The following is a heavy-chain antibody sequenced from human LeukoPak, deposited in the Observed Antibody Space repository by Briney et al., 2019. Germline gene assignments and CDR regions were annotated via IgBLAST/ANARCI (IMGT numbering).Heavy chain of an antibody. D-gene: IGHD3-10*01. V-gene: IGHV4-30-2*01. CDR3: ARDGTVPDYYGSGSSPLDY. Sequence: SETLSLTCTVSGGSISSGGYYWNWIRQPPGKGLEWIGYIYHSGSTYYNPSLKSRITMSLDRSKNQFSLNLSSVTAADTAVYYCARDGTVPDYYGSGSSPLDYWGQGTLVTVSS. CDR2: IYHSGST. J-gene: IGHJ4*02. CDR1: GGSISSGGYY.